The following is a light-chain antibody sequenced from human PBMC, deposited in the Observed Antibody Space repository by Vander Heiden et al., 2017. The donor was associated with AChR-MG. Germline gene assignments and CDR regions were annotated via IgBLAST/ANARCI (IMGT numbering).Light chain of an antibody. Sequence: QSALTQPASVSGSPGQSITISCPGTSSDVRGYNYVSWNQQHPGNAPKLVIYDVSKRPEGVANRFSGSKSGNTASLTISGLQAEDEADYYCSSYTSSSTVVFGGGTKLTVL. CDR2: DVS. CDR3: SSYTSSSTVV. V-gene: IGLV2-14*01. CDR1: SSDVRGYNY. J-gene: IGLJ2*01.